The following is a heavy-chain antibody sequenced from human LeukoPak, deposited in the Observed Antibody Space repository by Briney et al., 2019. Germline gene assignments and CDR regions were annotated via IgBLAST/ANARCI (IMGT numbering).Heavy chain of an antibody. CDR3: ARPLGDLYSGYDSNWFDP. CDR2: INPNSGGT. Sequence: ASVTVSCKASGYTFTGYYMHWVRQAPGQGLEWMGWINPNSGGTNYAQKFQGRVTMTRDTSISTAYMELSRLRSDDTAVYYCARPLGDLYSGYDSNWFDPWGQGTLVTVSS. J-gene: IGHJ5*02. CDR1: GYTFTGYY. V-gene: IGHV1-2*02. D-gene: IGHD5-12*01.